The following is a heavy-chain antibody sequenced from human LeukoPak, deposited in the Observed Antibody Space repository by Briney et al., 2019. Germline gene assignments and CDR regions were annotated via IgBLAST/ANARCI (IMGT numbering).Heavy chain of an antibody. CDR1: GDSVSSRNYL. CDR3: ARYSRSFGWFDP. CDR2: VDYSGST. Sequence: PETLSLTCTVSGDSVSSRNYLWGWIRQPPGKGLEWIGNVDYSGSTYYDPSLRGRVTISLDTSKNHFSLNLNSVSDADTAIYYCARYSRSFGWFDPWGRGTLVTVSS. D-gene: IGHD6-6*01. V-gene: IGHV4-39*02. J-gene: IGHJ5*02.